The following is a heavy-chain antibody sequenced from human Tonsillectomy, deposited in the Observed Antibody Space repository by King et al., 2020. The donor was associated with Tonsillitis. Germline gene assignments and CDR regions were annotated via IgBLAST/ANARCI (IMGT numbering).Heavy chain of an antibody. CDR1: GFTFDDYG. CDR2: ISRNSGSI. Sequence: VQLVESGGGLVQPGRSLRLSCAASGFTFDDYGMYWVRQAPGKGLEWVSGISRNSGSIVYADSVKGRFTISRDNAKNSLYLQMNSLRAEDTALYYCAKPNLSGYYDILTGYPEYYFDYWGQGTLVTVSS. J-gene: IGHJ4*02. V-gene: IGHV3-9*01. CDR3: AKPNLSGYYDILTGYPEYYFDY. D-gene: IGHD3-9*01.